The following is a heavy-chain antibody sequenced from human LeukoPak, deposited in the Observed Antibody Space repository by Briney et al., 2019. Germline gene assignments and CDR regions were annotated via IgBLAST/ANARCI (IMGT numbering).Heavy chain of an antibody. CDR1: GGSISSYY. CDR2: IYYSGNT. D-gene: IGHD6-19*01. Sequence: SETLSLTCAVFGGSISSYYWSWIRQPPGKGLEWIGHIYYSGNTNYNPSLKSRVTISVDTSKNQFSLRLSSVTAADTAVYYCARKIAVPGSYYFDYWGQGTLVTVSS. V-gene: IGHV4-59*01. CDR3: ARKIAVPGSYYFDY. J-gene: IGHJ4*02.